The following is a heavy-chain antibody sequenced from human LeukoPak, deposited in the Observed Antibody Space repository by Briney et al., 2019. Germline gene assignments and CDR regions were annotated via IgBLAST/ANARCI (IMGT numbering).Heavy chain of an antibody. CDR3: ARVSILIVPYYAFDI. J-gene: IGHJ3*02. D-gene: IGHD2/OR15-2a*01. V-gene: IGHV3-21*01. CDR2: ISSSSNYI. CDR1: GFTFSSYA. Sequence: GGSLRLSCAASGFTFSSYAMSWVRQAPGKGLEWVSSISSSSNYIYYADSVKGRFTISRDNAKNSLYLQMNSLRAEDTAVYYCARVSILIVPYYAFDIWGQGTMVTVSS.